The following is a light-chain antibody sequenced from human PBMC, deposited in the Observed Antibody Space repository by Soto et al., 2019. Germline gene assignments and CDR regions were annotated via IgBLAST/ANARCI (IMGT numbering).Light chain of an antibody. CDR1: QSVSSSY. V-gene: IGKV3-20*01. J-gene: IGKJ2*01. Sequence: EIVLTQSPGTLSLSPGERATLSCRASQSVSSSYLAWYQQKPGQAPRLLIYGASSRATGIPDRFRGSGSGTDFTLTISSREAEYFAVDYCEQYGGATPYTFGQRTKLEIK. CDR3: EQYGGATPYT. CDR2: GAS.